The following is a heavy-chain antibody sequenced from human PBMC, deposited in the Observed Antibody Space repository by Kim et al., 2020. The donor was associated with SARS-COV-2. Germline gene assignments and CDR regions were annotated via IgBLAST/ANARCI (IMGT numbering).Heavy chain of an antibody. J-gene: IGHJ6*02. CDR1: GGSFSAYS. CDR3: ARGRAGVVPSPILGLGPYYYYYAMDV. Sequence: SETLSLTCAVYGGSFSAYSWIWILQAPGKGLEWIGEVNHSGITKYHPSLKSRVTISVDTSKNQFSLKLPSVTAADTAVFYCARGRAGVVPSPILGLGPYYYYYAMDVWGQGTTVTVS. V-gene: IGHV4-34*01. D-gene: IGHD3-3*01. CDR2: VNHSGIT.